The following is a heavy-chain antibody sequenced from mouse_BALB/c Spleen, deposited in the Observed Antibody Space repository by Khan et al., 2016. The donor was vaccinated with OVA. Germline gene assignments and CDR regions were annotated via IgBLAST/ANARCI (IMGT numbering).Heavy chain of an antibody. CDR2: IRLKSDDYVT. J-gene: IGHJ2*01. D-gene: IGHD2-12*01. Sequence: VQLKQSGGGLVQPGGSMKLSCVASGFTFSNYWMNWVRQSPEKGLEWVAEIRLKSDDYVTHYAESVKGRFTISRYVSKSSVYLQMNNLRAEDTGIYYCGIVQWGQGTTLTVSS. CDR1: GFTFSNYW. CDR3: GIVQ. V-gene: IGHV6-6*02.